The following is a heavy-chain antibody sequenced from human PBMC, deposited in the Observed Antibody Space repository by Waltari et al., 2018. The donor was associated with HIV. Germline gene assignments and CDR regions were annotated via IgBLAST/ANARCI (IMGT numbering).Heavy chain of an antibody. CDR2: INSDGSSK. V-gene: IGHV3-74*01. Sequence: EVQLVESGGGLVQPGGSLRLSCAASGFTFSSYWMHWVRQAPGKGLVWVSRINSDGSSKSDADSVKGRFNISRDNAKNTLYLQMNSLRAEDTAVYYCARDLERLANWFDPWGQGTLVTVSS. J-gene: IGHJ5*02. D-gene: IGHD6-25*01. CDR3: ARDLERLANWFDP. CDR1: GFTFSSYW.